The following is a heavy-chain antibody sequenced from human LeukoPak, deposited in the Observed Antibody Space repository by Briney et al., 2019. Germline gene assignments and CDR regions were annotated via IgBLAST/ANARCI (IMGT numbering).Heavy chain of an antibody. Sequence: SETLSLTCTISGGSISNYYWSGVRETPGKGLEWSGYIYYRGSTNYNPSLKSPVTISVDTSKNRFSLKLSSVTAADTAVYYCARAVAGSYYFDYWGQGTLVTVSS. CDR3: ARAVAGSYYFDY. D-gene: IGHD6-19*01. J-gene: IGHJ4*02. CDR2: IYYRGST. V-gene: IGHV4-59*01. CDR1: GGSISNYY.